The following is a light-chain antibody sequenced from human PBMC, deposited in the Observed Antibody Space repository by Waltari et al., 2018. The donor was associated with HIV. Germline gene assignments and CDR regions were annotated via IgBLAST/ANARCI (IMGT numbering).Light chain of an antibody. J-gene: IGLJ1*01. CDR1: NSNIGSNF. CDR2: KYN. V-gene: IGLV1-47*01. CDR3: ATWDDILSGYL. Sequence: SVPTQPPSASGTPGQRVAIPCSGSNSNIGSNFVDWYQHLPGTAPKLLIYKYNQLPSGVPARVSASKSVSSSSLAISALLSEDEAEYYCATWDDILSGYLFGTGTKVTVL.